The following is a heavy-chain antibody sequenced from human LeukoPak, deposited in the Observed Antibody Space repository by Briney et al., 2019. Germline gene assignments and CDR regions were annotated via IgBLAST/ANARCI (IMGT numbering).Heavy chain of an antibody. D-gene: IGHD7-27*01. CDR2: INAGNGNT. J-gene: IGHJ6*02. CDR1: GYTFTSYA. V-gene: IGHV1-3*01. CDR3: ARRPNWSLDGMDV. Sequence: GASVTVSFKASGYTFTSYAMHWVRQAPGQRLEWMGWINAGNGNTKYSQKFQGRVTITRDTSASTAYMELSSLRSEDTAVYYCARRPNWSLDGMDVWGQGTTVTVSS.